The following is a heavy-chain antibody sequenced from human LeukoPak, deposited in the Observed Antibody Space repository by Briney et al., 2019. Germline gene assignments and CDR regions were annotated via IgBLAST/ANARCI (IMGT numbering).Heavy chain of an antibody. V-gene: IGHV3-23*01. Sequence: GGSLRLSCAASGFTFSSYAMSWVRQAPGKGLVWVSGISGSDGRTYYADSVKGRFTISRDNSKNRLYLQMNSLRAEDTAVYYCARKERISLLRGVMGYYYWGQGTLVTLSS. J-gene: IGHJ4*02. CDR3: ARKERISLLRGVMGYYY. CDR2: ISGSDGRT. CDR1: GFTFSSYA. D-gene: IGHD3-10*01.